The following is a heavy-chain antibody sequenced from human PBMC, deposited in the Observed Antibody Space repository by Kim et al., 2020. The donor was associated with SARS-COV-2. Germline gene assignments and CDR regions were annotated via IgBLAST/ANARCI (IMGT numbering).Heavy chain of an antibody. Sequence: GGSLRLSCAASGFAFNTYWMHWVRQAPGKGLEWISRLNSDGTTTIYADSVKGRFTISRDNAKNTVFLQMNSLTVDDTAVYYCARDLGVYSSFWGFDNWGQGVLVTVSS. CDR1: GFAFNTYW. J-gene: IGHJ4*02. V-gene: IGHV3-74*01. D-gene: IGHD3-22*01. CDR2: LNSDGTTT. CDR3: ARDLGVYSSFWGFDN.